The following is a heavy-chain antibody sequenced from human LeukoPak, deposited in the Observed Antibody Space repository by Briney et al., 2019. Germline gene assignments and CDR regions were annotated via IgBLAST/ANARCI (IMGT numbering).Heavy chain of an antibody. Sequence: SETLSLTCAVYGGSFSGYYWSWIRQPPGKGLEWIGEINHSGSTNYNPSLKSRVTISVDTSKNQFSLKLSSVTAADTAVYYCARAPHQRYCSGGSCYSDYWGQGTLVTVSS. J-gene: IGHJ4*02. V-gene: IGHV4-34*01. CDR3: ARAPHQRYCSGGSCYSDY. CDR2: INHSGST. CDR1: GGSFSGYY. D-gene: IGHD2-15*01.